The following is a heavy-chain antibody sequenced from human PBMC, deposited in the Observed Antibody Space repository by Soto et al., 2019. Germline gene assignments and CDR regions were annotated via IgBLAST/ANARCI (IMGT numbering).Heavy chain of an antibody. V-gene: IGHV3-30*18. D-gene: IGHD5-18*01. CDR2: ISYDGSSK. CDR3: AKDVSYGPYYYGMDV. Sequence: QVHLVESGGGVVQPGRSLRLSCAVSGFIFNSYGMHWVRQAPGKGLEWVAIISYDGSSKYYADSVKGRFTISRDNSRNTLYLQMNSLRLEDTAVYSCAKDVSYGPYYYGMDVWGQGTTVTVSS. J-gene: IGHJ6*02. CDR1: GFIFNSYG.